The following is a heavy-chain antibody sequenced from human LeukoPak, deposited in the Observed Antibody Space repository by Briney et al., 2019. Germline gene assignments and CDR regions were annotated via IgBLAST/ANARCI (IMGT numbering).Heavy chain of an antibody. CDR3: ARDLSGYSYAHRGWFDP. D-gene: IGHD5-18*01. J-gene: IGHJ5*02. CDR2: ISSSSSYI. CDR1: GFTFSSYS. V-gene: IGHV3-21*01. Sequence: GGPLRLSCAASGFTFSSYSMNWVRQAPGEGLEWVSSISSSSSYIYYADSVKGRFTISRDNAKNSLYLQMNSLRAEDTAVYYCARDLSGYSYAHRGWFDPWGQGTLVTVSS.